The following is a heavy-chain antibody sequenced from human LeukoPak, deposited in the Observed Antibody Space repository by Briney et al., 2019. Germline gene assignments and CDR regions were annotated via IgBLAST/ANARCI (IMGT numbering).Heavy chain of an antibody. J-gene: IGHJ4*02. CDR3: ASRIQLWSTYDYIWGSYHFDFDY. Sequence: PSETLSLTCTVSGGSISSSRYYWGWIRQPPGKGLEWIGSIYYSGSTYYNPSLKSRVNISVDTSKNQFSLNLSSVTAADTAVYYCASRIQLWSTYDYIWGSYHFDFDYWGQGTLVTVSS. CDR1: GGSISSSRYY. CDR2: IYYSGST. V-gene: IGHV4-39*01. D-gene: IGHD3-16*02.